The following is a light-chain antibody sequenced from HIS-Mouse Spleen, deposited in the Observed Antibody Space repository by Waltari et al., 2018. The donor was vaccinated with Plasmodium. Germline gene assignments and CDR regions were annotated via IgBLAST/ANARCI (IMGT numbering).Light chain of an antibody. Sequence: EIVMRQSPAPLPVSPGERAPLSCRASQSFSSNLAWYQQKPGQAPRLLIYGASTRATGIPARFSGSGSGTEFTLTISSLQSEDFAVYYCQQYNNWSFTFGPGTKVDIK. CDR3: QQYNNWSFT. V-gene: IGKV3-15*01. CDR2: GAS. J-gene: IGKJ3*01. CDR1: QSFSSN.